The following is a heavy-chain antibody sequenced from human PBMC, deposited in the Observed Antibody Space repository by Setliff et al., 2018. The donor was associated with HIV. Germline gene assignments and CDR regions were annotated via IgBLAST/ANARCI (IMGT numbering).Heavy chain of an antibody. CDR1: GGSISSSSYY. CDR2: SYYRGST. J-gene: IGHJ4*02. V-gene: IGHV4-39*01. Sequence: SETLSLTCNVSGGSISSSSYYWGWIRQTPGKGLEWIGSSYYRGSTYYNPSLKSRVTISVDTSKNQFSLNLSSVTAADTAVYYCARRDNYGDYGGAYWGQGTLVTVSS. CDR3: ARRDNYGDYGGAY. D-gene: IGHD4-17*01.